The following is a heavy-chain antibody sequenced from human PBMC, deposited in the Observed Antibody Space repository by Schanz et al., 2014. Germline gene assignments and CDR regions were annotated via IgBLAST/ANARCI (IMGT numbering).Heavy chain of an antibody. Sequence: EVQLVESGGDLVQPGRSLRLSCAASGFTFDEYGMHWVRQAPGKGLEWVSGISWNSGSIGYADSVKGRFTISRDDAKNSLYLQMNSLRAEDTAVYYCAKVGLYYYGSGFDYWGQGTLVTVSS. CDR2: ISWNSGSI. V-gene: IGHV3-9*01. CDR3: AKVGLYYYGSGFDY. J-gene: IGHJ4*02. CDR1: GFTFDEYG. D-gene: IGHD3-10*01.